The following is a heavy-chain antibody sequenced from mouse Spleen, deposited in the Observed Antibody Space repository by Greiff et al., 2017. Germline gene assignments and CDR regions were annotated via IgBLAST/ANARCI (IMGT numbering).Heavy chain of an antibody. D-gene: IGHD4-1*01. V-gene: IGHV1-19*01. CDR1: GYTFTDYY. J-gene: IGHJ2*01. CDR3: ARDYWDRGDYFDY. Sequence: EVQLQESGPVLVKPGASVKMSCKASGYTFTDYYMNWVKQSHGKSLEWIGVINPYNGGTSYNQKFKGKATLTVDKSSSTAYMELNSLTSEDSAVYYCARDYWDRGDYFDYWGQGTTLTVSS. CDR2: INPYNGGT.